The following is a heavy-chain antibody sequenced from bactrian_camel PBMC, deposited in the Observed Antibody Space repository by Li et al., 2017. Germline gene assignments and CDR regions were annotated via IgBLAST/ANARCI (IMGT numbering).Heavy chain of an antibody. J-gene: IGHJ4*01. CDR3: AKDLFTDYAR. CDR2: LYTNGRSI. V-gene: IGHV3S1*01. D-gene: IGHD4*01. CDR1: VPLFSRYC. Sequence: HVQLVESGGGSVQAGGSVRLSCAVSVPLFSRYCMGWFRQAPGKEREGVARLYTNGRSIKYADSVKGRFTISYDSAKNTLYLQMNSLKSEDTALYYCAKDLFTDYARWGQGTQVTVS.